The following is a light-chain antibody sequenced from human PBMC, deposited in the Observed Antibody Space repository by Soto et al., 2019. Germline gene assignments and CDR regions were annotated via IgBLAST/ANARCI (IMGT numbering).Light chain of an antibody. Sequence: QSVLTQPPSASGTPEQRVTIYCSGSSSNIGSNTVNWYQQLPGTAPKLLIYSNNERPSGVPDRFSGSKSATSASLAISGLQSEDEADYYCAAWDDSLSHWVFGGGTKLTVL. CDR2: SNN. V-gene: IGLV1-44*01. CDR1: SSNIGSNT. CDR3: AAWDDSLSHWV. J-gene: IGLJ3*02.